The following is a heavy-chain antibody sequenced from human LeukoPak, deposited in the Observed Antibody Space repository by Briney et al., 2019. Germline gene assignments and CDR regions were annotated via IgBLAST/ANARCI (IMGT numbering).Heavy chain of an antibody. CDR1: GYTFTSYA. Sequence: ASVTVSCKASGYTFTSYAMNWVRQAPGQGLEWMGWINPNSGGTNYAQKFQGRVTMTRDTSISTAYMELSRLRSDDTAVYYCARDNGGYSYGYYYYYYMDVWGKGTTVTISS. CDR2: INPNSGGT. V-gene: IGHV1-2*02. J-gene: IGHJ6*03. D-gene: IGHD5-18*01. CDR3: ARDNGGYSYGYYYYYYMDV.